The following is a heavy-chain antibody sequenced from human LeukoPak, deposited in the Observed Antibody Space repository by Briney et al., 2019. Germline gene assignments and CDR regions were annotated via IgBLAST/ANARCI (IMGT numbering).Heavy chain of an antibody. J-gene: IGHJ4*02. CDR2: IIFSGTNT. Sequence: GGSLRLSGAASGFTFSNYAMTWVRKAPGKGLECVSGIIFSGTNTYYADSVKGRFTISRDNSKNTVYLHMNSLRAEDTAVYYCAKDRSFSFPGAFDNWGQGTLVTVSS. D-gene: IGHD7-27*01. V-gene: IGHV3-23*01. CDR1: GFTFSNYA. CDR3: AKDRSFSFPGAFDN.